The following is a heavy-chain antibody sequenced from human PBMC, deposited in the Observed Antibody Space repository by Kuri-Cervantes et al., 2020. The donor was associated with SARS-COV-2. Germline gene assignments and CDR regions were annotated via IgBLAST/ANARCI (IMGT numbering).Heavy chain of an antibody. CDR2: INPNSGGT. Sequence: ASVKVSCKASGYTFTGYYMHWVRQAPGQGLEWMGWINPNSGGTNYAQKFQGRVTMTRDTSISTAYMELSRLRSDDTAVYYCARGGDIVVVPAAPRMNYWGQGTLVTVSS. D-gene: IGHD2-2*01. CDR3: ARGGDIVVVPAAPRMNY. J-gene: IGHJ4*02. V-gene: IGHV1-2*02. CDR1: GYTFTGYY.